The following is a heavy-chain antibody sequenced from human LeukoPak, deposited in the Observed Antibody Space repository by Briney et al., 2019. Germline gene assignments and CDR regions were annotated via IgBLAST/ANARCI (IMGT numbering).Heavy chain of an antibody. CDR3: AKDPYYDYVWGSYRTDY. Sequence: GGSLRLSCAASGFTFSSYGMHWVRQAPGKGLEWVAFIRYDGSNKYYADSVKGRFTISRDNSKNTLYLQMNSLRAEDTAVYYCAKDPYYDYVWGSYRTDYWGQGTLVTVSS. V-gene: IGHV3-30*02. CDR2: IRYDGSNK. CDR1: GFTFSSYG. D-gene: IGHD3-16*02. J-gene: IGHJ4*02.